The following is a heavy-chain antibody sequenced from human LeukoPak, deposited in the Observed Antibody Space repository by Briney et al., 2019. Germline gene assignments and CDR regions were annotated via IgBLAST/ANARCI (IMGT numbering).Heavy chain of an antibody. V-gene: IGHV4-59*08. J-gene: IGHJ5*02. CDR1: GGSISSYY. Sequence: KPSETLSLTCTVSGGSISSYYWSWIRQPPGKGLEWIGYIYYSGSTNYNPSLKSRVTISVDTSKNQFSLKLSSVTAADTAVYYCARRNNDYSNWFDPWGQGTLVTVSS. CDR3: ARRNNDYSNWFDP. D-gene: IGHD4-11*01. CDR2: IYYSGST.